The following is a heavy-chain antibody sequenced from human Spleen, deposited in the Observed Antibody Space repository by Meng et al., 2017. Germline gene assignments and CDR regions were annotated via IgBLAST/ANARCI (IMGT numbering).Heavy chain of an antibody. V-gene: IGHV4-34*01. Sequence: QVQMQQWGVRLFERSETLSLTCVVSGGSFSDYSWSWFRQPPGKGLEWIGEINHSGSTNYNPSLESRATISVDTSQNNLSLKLSSVTAADSAVYYCARGPTTMAHDFDYWGQGTLVTVSS. CDR1: GGSFSDYS. CDR2: INHSGST. CDR3: ARGPTTMAHDFDY. D-gene: IGHD4-11*01. J-gene: IGHJ4*02.